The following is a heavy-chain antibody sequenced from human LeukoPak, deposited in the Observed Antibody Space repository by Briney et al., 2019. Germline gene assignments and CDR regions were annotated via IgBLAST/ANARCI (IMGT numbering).Heavy chain of an antibody. V-gene: IGHV4-39*01. CDR1: GGSIRRDGNL. CDR3: ARHYSDSGYGPLKLYFDY. J-gene: IGHJ4*02. CDR2: ISHGGRT. D-gene: IGHD5-12*01. Sequence: SETLSLTCAVSGGSIRRDGNLWGWIRQPPGKGLEWIGTISHGGRTYYNPSLKSRVTVSVETTKNQFSLNLSSVTAADTAVYYCARHYSDSGYGPLKLYFDYWGQGTLVTVSS.